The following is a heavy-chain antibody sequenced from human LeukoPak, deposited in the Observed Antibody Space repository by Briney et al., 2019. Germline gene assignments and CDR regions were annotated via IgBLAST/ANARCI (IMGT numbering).Heavy chain of an antibody. Sequence: ASVKVSCKASGYTFTGYYMHWVRQAPGQGLEWMGWINPNSGGTNYAQKFQGRVTMTRDTSISTAYMELSRLRSDDTAVYYCARGYSSGWYGFYRGEIDYWGQGTLVTVSS. J-gene: IGHJ4*02. CDR1: GYTFTGYY. CDR3: ARGYSSGWYGFYRGEIDY. V-gene: IGHV1-2*02. CDR2: INPNSGGT. D-gene: IGHD6-19*01.